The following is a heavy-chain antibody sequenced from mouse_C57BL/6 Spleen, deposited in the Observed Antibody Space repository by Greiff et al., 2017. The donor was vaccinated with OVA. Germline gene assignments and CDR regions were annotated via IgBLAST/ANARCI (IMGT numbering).Heavy chain of an antibody. J-gene: IGHJ2*01. CDR1: GYTFTSYW. Sequence: QVQLQQPGAELVKPGASVKLSCKASGYTFTSYWMHWVKQRPGQGLEWIGMIHPNSGSTNYNEKFKSKATLTVDKSSSTAYMQLSSLTSEDSAVYYCARYDYGSSYCFDYWGQGTTLTVSS. V-gene: IGHV1-64*01. CDR3: ARYDYGSSYCFDY. D-gene: IGHD1-1*01. CDR2: IHPNSGST.